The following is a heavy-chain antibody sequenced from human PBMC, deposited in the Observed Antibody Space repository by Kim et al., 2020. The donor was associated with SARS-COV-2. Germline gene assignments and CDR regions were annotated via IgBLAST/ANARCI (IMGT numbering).Heavy chain of an antibody. V-gene: IGHV3-21*01. D-gene: IGHD3-22*01. Sequence: GGSLRLSCAASGFTFSSYSMNWVRQAPGKGLEWVSSISSSSSYIYYADSVKGRFTISRDNAKNSLYLQMNSLRAEDTAVYYCARTGERDYYDWDYYYYYYMDVWGKGTTVTVSS. CDR2: ISSSSSYI. CDR1: GFTFSSYS. CDR3: ARTGERDYYDWDYYYYYYMDV. J-gene: IGHJ6*03.